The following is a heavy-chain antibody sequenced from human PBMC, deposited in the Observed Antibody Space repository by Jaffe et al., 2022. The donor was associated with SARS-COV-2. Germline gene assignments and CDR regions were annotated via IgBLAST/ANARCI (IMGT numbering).Heavy chain of an antibody. CDR1: GYTFTSFY. V-gene: IGHV1-46*01. D-gene: IGHD6-19*01. J-gene: IGHJ4*02. CDR2: INPSGGSA. CDR3: ARDQTHSGRWLETHFDY. Sequence: QVQLVQSGAEVRKPGASVKVSCKASGYTFTSFYVHWVRQAPGQGLEWVGIINPSGGSAKFAQKFQGRVTMTRDTSTTTVYMELSSLRPEDTAVYYCARDQTHSGRWLETHFDYWGQGTRVTVSS.